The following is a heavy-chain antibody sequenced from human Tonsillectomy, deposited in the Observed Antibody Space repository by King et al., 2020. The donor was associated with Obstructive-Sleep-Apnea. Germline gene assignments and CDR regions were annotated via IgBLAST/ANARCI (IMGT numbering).Heavy chain of an antibody. CDR2: INHSGST. CDR3: ARGLGACSGGSCYSPRAKGEYFQH. CDR1: GGSFSGYY. Sequence: VQLRQWGAGLLKPSETLSLTCAVYGGSFSGYYWSWIRQPPGKGLEWVGEINHSGSTNYNPSLKSRVTISVDTSKNQFSLKLSSVTAADTAVYYCARGLGACSGGSCYSPRAKGEYFQHWGQGTLVTVSS. D-gene: IGHD2-15*01. J-gene: IGHJ1*01. V-gene: IGHV4-34*01.